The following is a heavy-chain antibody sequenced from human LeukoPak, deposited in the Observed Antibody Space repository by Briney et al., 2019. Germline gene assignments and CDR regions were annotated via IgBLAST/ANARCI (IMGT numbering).Heavy chain of an antibody. CDR1: GGSISSSSYY. J-gene: IGHJ2*01. CDR2: IYYSGST. CDR3: VGTNIRWQTYWYFDL. D-gene: IGHD1/OR15-1a*01. Sequence: SETLSLTCTVSGGSISSSSYYWGWIRQPPGKGLEWIGYIYYSGSTNYNPSLKSQVTISVDTSKNQFSLKLSSVTAADTAVYYCVGTNIRWQTYWYFDLWGRGTLVTVSS. V-gene: IGHV4-61*05.